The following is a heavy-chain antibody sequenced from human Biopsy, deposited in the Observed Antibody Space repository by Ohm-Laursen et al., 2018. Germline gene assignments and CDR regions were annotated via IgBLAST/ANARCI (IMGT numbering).Heavy chain of an antibody. J-gene: IGHJ4*02. Sequence: SLRFSCTASGFTLSDGMTWVRQAPGKGLEWVSSITTDSGRIFYADSVRGRFTISRDNSKNTLYLQMNSLRAEDTAEYYCARHLRYNDYWGQGTLVTVSS. CDR1: GFTLSDG. V-gene: IGHV3-23*01. CDR2: ITTDSGRI. D-gene: IGHD3-9*01. CDR3: ARHLRYNDY.